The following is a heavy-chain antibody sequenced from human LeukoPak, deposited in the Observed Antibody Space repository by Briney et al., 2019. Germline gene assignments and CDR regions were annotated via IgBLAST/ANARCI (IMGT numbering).Heavy chain of an antibody. Sequence: GGSLRLSCAASGFTFDDYAMHWVRQAPGKGLEWVSGISWNSGSIGYADSVKGRFTISRDNAKNSLYLQMNSLRAEDTALYYCAKDKVGAKEGYYYYYMDVWGKGTTVTISS. CDR3: AKDKVGAKEGYYYYYMDV. J-gene: IGHJ6*03. D-gene: IGHD1-26*01. CDR2: ISWNSGSI. CDR1: GFTFDDYA. V-gene: IGHV3-9*01.